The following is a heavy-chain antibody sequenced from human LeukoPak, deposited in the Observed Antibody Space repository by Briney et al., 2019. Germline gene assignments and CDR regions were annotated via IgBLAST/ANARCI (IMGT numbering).Heavy chain of an antibody. CDR1: GGSISSGGYY. D-gene: IGHD2-15*01. Sequence: SETVSLTCTVSGGSISSGGYYWSWLRQHPGKGLEWIGYIFYTGSTYYNRSLKSRVTMSVDTSKNQPSLKLTSVTAADTAVYYCAREGGISGYFDYWGQGTLVTVSS. V-gene: IGHV4-31*02. CDR2: IFYTGST. CDR3: AREGGISGYFDY. J-gene: IGHJ4*02.